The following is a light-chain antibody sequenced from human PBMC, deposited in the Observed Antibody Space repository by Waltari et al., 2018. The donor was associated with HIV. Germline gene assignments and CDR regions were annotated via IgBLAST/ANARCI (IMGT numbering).Light chain of an antibody. J-gene: IGLJ1*01. V-gene: IGLV3-1*01. CDR3: QAWDSNTFV. CDR2: QDS. Sequence: DLSQPASVSVSPGQTATVTCPGDTLGDRFVCWSRQKSGQSPEWTIYQDSRRPSGISDRFAGSTSGNKATLTIRGTQSIDEGDYYCQAWDSNTFVFGSGTRVTVL. CDR1: TLGDRF.